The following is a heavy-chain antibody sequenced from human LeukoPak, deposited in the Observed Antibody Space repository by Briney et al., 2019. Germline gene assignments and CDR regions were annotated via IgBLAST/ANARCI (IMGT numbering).Heavy chain of an antibody. Sequence: PGGTVRLSCAVSGFTFSSYGMSWVRQAPGKGLEWVSAISGSGYSAYYADSVKGRFTISRDNSKNTLFSQMNSLRAEDTAVYYCAKDALRAVPYYFDYWGQGTLVTVSS. D-gene: IGHD3-10*01. CDR2: ISGSGYSA. V-gene: IGHV3-23*01. J-gene: IGHJ4*02. CDR1: GFTFSSYG. CDR3: AKDALRAVPYYFDY.